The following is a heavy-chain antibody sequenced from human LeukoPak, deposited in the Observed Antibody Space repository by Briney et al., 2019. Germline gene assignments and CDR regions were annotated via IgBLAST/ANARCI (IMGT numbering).Heavy chain of an antibody. V-gene: IGHV3-9*01. CDR3: AKDGGYSFGFLYYFDL. Sequence: GGSLRLSCAASGVTFDDYAMHWVRQAPGKGLEWVSGISWNSGSIGYADSVKGRFTISRDNAKNSLYLQMNSLRAEDTALYYCAKDGGYSFGFLYYFDLWGQGTLVTVSS. CDR1: GVTFDDYA. CDR2: ISWNSGSI. J-gene: IGHJ4*02. D-gene: IGHD5-18*01.